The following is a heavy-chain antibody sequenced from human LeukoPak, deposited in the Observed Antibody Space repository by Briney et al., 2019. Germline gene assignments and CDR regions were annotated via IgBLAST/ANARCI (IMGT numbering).Heavy chain of an antibody. Sequence: GASVKVSCKASGGTFSSYAISWVRQAPGQGLEWMGLINPSGGSTSYAPKFQGRVTMTRDTSTSTVYMGLSSLGAEDTAVYYCATAARYGSGVNNYFDYWGQGTLVTVSS. D-gene: IGHD3-10*01. V-gene: IGHV1-46*01. CDR3: ATAARYGSGVNNYFDY. CDR2: INPSGGST. J-gene: IGHJ4*02. CDR1: GGTFSSYA.